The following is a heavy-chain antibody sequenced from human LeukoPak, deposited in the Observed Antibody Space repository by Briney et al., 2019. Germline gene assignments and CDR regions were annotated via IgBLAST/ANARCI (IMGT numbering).Heavy chain of an antibody. CDR1: GFTFSSFT. V-gene: IGHV3-21*01. CDR2: ITSSSSYI. J-gene: IGHJ4*02. D-gene: IGHD5-12*01. Sequence: PGGSLRLSCAASGFTFSSFTMNWVRQAPGKGLEWVSSITSSSSYIYYADSVKGRFTISRDNAKNSLYLQMNSLRAEDTAVYYCAGQWLRLGAIDYWGQGTLVSVSS. CDR3: AGQWLRLGAIDY.